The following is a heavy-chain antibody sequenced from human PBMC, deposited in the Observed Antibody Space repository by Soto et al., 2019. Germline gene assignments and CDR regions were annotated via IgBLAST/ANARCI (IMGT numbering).Heavy chain of an antibody. CDR3: ARDQITMIVVAPDAFDI. J-gene: IGHJ3*02. CDR1: GGTFSSYA. D-gene: IGHD3-22*01. V-gene: IGHV1-69*13. Sequence: SVKVSCKASGGTFSSYAISWVRQAPGQGLEWMGGIIPIFGTANYAQKFQGRVTITADESTSTAYMELSSLRSEDTSVYYCARDQITMIVVAPDAFDIWGQGTMVTVSS. CDR2: IIPIFGTA.